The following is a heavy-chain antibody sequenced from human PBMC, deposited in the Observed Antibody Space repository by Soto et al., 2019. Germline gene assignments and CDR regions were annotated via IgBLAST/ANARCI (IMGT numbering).Heavy chain of an antibody. Sequence: QAQLVQSGAEVKKPGASVKVSCKASGYTFITYGVSWVRQAPGQGLDWLGWISTYNGNTRYAERLQGRVTMTTETTTNTAYMELRNLRSDDTAVYYCARGPTDYYDNSANYFLDYWGQGTLVTVSS. CDR1: GYTFITYG. CDR3: ARGPTDYYDNSANYFLDY. J-gene: IGHJ4*02. V-gene: IGHV1-18*01. CDR2: ISTYNGNT. D-gene: IGHD3-22*01.